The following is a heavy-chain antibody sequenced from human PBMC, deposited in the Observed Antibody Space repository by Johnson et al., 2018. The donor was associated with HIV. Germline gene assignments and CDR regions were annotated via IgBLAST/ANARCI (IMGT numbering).Heavy chain of an antibody. CDR2: IWYDGSNK. CDR1: GFIFSSYD. V-gene: IGHV3-33*06. Sequence: QVQLVESGGGLVQPGGSLRLSCAASGFIFSSYDMHWVRQAPGKGLEWVAVIWYDGSNKYYADSVKGRFTISRDNSKNTLYLQMNSLRAEDTAVYYGVKLPVAPSYGAFDIWGQGTMVTVSS. J-gene: IGHJ3*02. CDR3: VKLPVAPSYGAFDI. D-gene: IGHD3-16*01.